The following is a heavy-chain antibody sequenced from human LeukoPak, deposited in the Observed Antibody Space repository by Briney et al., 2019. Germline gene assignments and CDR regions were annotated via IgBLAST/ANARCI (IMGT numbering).Heavy chain of an antibody. D-gene: IGHD3-10*01. J-gene: IGHJ4*02. CDR3: ARDRGVFNYFDY. Sequence: GGSLRLSCAASGFTFSSYAMSWVRQAPGKGLEWVSAISGSGGSTYYADSVKGRFTISRDNSKNTLYLQMNSLRAEDTAVYYCARDRGVFNYFDYWGQGTLVTVSS. CDR2: ISGSGGST. CDR1: GFTFSSYA. V-gene: IGHV3-23*01.